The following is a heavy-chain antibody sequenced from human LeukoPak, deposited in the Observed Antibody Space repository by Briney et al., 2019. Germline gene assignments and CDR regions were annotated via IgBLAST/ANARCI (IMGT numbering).Heavy chain of an antibody. CDR1: GFTFSSYN. CDR2: ISSTSSYI. V-gene: IGHV3-21*01. D-gene: IGHD3-9*01. Sequence: GGSLRLSCAASGFTFSSYNMNWVRQAPGKGLEWVSSISSTSSYINYADSVKGRFTISRDKAKNSLYLQMNSLRAEDTAVYYCARVTLTGYYAFDYWGQGTLVTVSS. J-gene: IGHJ4*02. CDR3: ARVTLTGYYAFDY.